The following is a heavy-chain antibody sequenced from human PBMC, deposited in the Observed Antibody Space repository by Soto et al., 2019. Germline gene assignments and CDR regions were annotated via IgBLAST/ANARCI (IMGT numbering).Heavy chain of an antibody. CDR2: IYYSGST. V-gene: IGHV4-39*01. J-gene: IGHJ6*02. CDR1: GGSISSSSYY. CDR3: ASLWGAAGAFYYYYYGMDV. D-gene: IGHD3-16*01. Sequence: PSETLSLTCTVSGGSISSSSYYWGWIRQPPGKGLEWIGSIYYSGSTYYNPSLKSRVTISVDTSQNQFSLKLSSVTAADTAVYYCASLWGAAGAFYYYYYGMDVWGQGTTVTVSS.